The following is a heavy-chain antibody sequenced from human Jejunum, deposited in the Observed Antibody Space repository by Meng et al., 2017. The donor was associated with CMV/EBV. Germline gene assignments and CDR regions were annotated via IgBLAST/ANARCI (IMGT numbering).Heavy chain of an antibody. CDR1: GFTFTAYG. CDR2: SRSDGSDK. D-gene: IGHD5-18*01. V-gene: IGHV3-30*02. CDR3: VKERDTLAETYYFGN. Sequence: QGEVGGCGVGVGHPGGSLRLSGGAAGFTFTAYGIHWVRQAPGKGQEWVAFSRSDGSDKYYADSVKGRFTVSRDNSKNTVYLKMNSLRPEDTAVFYCVKERDTLAETYYFGNWGRGTLVTVSS. J-gene: IGHJ4*02.